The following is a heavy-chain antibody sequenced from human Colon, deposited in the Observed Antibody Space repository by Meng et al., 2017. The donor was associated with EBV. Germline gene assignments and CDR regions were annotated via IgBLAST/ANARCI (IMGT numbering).Heavy chain of an antibody. CDR1: GGSISSGTYY. Sequence: QVQLQESGPGLVKPSQTLSLTCTVSGGSISSGTYYWGWIRQLPGKGLEWIAYIHYSGSTYYSPSLKSRVTISVDTSKNQFSLKLSSVTAADTAVYYCATLYGDSISWGQGTLVTVSS. CDR3: ATLYGDSIS. CDR2: IHYSGST. V-gene: IGHV4-31*03. D-gene: IGHD4-17*01. J-gene: IGHJ4*02.